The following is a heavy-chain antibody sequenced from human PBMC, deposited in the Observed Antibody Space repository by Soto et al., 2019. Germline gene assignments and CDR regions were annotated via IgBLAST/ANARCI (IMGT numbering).Heavy chain of an antibody. D-gene: IGHD3-22*01. Sequence: ASVKVSCKASGYTFTSYGISWVRQAPGQGLEWMGWISAYNGNTNYAQKLQGRVTMTTDTSTSTAYMELRSLRSDDTAVYYCARVITMIVVASGPYMDVWGQGTTVTVSS. CDR1: GYTFTSYG. J-gene: IGHJ6*02. V-gene: IGHV1-18*01. CDR2: ISAYNGNT. CDR3: ARVITMIVVASGPYMDV.